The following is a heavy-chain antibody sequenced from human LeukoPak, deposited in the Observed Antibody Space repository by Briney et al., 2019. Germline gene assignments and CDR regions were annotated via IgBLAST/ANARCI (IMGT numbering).Heavy chain of an antibody. CDR1: GFTFSSYG. Sequence: GRSLRLSCAASGFTFSSYGMHWVRQAPGKGLEWVAVIWYDGSNKYYADSVKGRFTISRDNSKNTLYLQMNSLRAEDTAVYYCAKDARRYSGWYFFDHWGQGTLVTVSS. CDR2: IWYDGSNK. CDR3: AKDARRYSGWYFFDH. V-gene: IGHV3-33*06. D-gene: IGHD6-19*01. J-gene: IGHJ4*02.